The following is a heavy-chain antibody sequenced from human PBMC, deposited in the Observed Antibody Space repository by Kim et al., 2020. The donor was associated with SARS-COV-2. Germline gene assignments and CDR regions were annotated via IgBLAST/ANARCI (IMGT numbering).Heavy chain of an antibody. V-gene: IGHV4-39*07. CDR3: ARAVGIAVAGTYYYGMDV. Sequence: SRVTISVDTSKNQFSLKLSSVTAADTAVYYCARAVGIAVAGTYYYGMDVWGQGTTVTVSS. J-gene: IGHJ6*02. D-gene: IGHD6-19*01.